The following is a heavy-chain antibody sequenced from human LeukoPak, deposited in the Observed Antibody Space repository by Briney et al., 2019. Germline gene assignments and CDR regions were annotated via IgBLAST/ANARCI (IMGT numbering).Heavy chain of an antibody. CDR1: GFTFDTYW. Sequence: GGSLRLSCAASGFTFDTYWMSWVRQAPGKGLEWVANIKQDGSEKDYVDSVKGRFTISRDNAKNSLYLQMNSLRAEDTAVYYCARDEWSGTPYYFDYWGQGTLVTVSS. V-gene: IGHV3-7*01. CDR2: IKQDGSEK. CDR3: ARDEWSGTPYYFDY. D-gene: IGHD3-10*01. J-gene: IGHJ4*02.